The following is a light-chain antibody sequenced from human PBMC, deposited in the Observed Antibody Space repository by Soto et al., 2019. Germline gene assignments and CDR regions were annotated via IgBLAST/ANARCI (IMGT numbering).Light chain of an antibody. Sequence: DIQMTQSPSSLSASVGDRVTITCRTSQGISNSLAWYQQKPGKVPELLIYDTSILQSGVASRFRGSGSGTYFTLTISSLQPEAVATYYCQKYSSAPPLFTFGPGTKVD. V-gene: IGKV1-27*01. J-gene: IGKJ3*01. CDR2: DTS. CDR1: QGISNS. CDR3: QKYSSAPPLFT.